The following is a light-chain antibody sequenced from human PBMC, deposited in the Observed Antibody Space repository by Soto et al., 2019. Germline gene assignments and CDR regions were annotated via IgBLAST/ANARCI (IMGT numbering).Light chain of an antibody. Sequence: EIVLTQSPGTLSLSPGERATLSCRASQSVTSTYLAWYQHKPGQAPRLLIYGASIRATGIPDRFSGSGSGTDFTLTISRLEPEDFAVYFCQQYYTSPRTFGQGNKLEIK. V-gene: IGKV3-20*01. J-gene: IGKJ2*01. CDR1: QSVTSTY. CDR3: QQYYTSPRT. CDR2: GAS.